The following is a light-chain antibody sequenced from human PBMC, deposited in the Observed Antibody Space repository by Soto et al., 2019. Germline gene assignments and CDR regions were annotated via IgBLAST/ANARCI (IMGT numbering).Light chain of an antibody. Sequence: EIVMTQSPATLSVSPGERATLSCRASQSVSSNLAWYQQKPGQAPRLLIYGASTRSTGIPARSSGSGSGTEYTLTISSLQSEDFAVYYGQQYNNWTPAYTFGQGTKLEIK. CDR1: QSVSSN. CDR3: QQYNNWTPAYT. J-gene: IGKJ2*01. V-gene: IGKV3-15*01. CDR2: GAS.